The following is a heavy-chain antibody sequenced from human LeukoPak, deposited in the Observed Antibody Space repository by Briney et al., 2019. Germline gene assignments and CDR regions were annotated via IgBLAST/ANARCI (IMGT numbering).Heavy chain of an antibody. CDR3: ARGVLRYFDWLNYFDY. V-gene: IGHV4-34*01. CDR1: GESFSGYY. CDR2: INHSGST. Sequence: SETLSLTCAVYGESFSGYYWSWIRQPPGKGLEWIGEINHSGSTNYNPSLKSRVTISVDTSKNQFSLKLSSVTAADTAVYYCARGVLRYFDWLNYFDYWGQGTLVTVSS. D-gene: IGHD3-9*01. J-gene: IGHJ4*02.